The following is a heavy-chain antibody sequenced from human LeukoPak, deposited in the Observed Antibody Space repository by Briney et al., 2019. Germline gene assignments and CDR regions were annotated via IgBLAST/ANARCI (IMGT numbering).Heavy chain of an antibody. J-gene: IGHJ4*02. V-gene: IGHV3-72*01. CDR3: ARVGVVQGSYYFDY. CDR2: TRNKPNSYTT. Sequence: GGSLRLSCAASGFTFSSSSLNWVRQAPGKGLEWVGRTRNKPNSYTTEYAASVKGRFTISRDDSKNSLYLQMNSLKTEDTAVYYCARVGVVQGSYYFDYWGQGTLVTVSS. D-gene: IGHD2-15*01. CDR1: GFTFSSSS.